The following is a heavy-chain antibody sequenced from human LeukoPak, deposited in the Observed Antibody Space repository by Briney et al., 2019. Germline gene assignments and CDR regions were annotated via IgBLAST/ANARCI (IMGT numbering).Heavy chain of an antibody. CDR1: GFIFGDHA. CDR3: ARGPIHLWLHNGMDV. V-gene: IGHV3-49*04. J-gene: IGHJ6*02. CDR2: IRSKAYGGTT. Sequence: GGSLRLSCTASGFIFGDHAMSWVRQAPGKGVEWVGFIRSKAYGGTTEYAASVKGRFTISRDDSEGIAYLQMNSLRIEDTAVYYCARGPIHLWLHNGMDVWGQGTTVIVFS. D-gene: IGHD5-18*01.